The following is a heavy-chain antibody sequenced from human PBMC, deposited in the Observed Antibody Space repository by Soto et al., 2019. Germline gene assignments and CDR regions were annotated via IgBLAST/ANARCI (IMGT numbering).Heavy chain of an antibody. Sequence: SETLSLTCTVSGGSISSGGYYWSWIRQHPGKGLEWIGYIYYSGSTYYNPSLKSRVTISVDTSKNQFSLKLSSVTAADTAVYYCARDDYCGGDCRFLDYWGQGTLVTVSS. J-gene: IGHJ4*02. CDR1: GGSISSGGYY. CDR2: IYYSGST. V-gene: IGHV4-31*03. CDR3: ARDDYCGGDCRFLDY. D-gene: IGHD2-21*02.